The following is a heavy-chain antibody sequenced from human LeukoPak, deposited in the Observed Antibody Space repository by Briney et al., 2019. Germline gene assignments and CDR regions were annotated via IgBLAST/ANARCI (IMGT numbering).Heavy chain of an antibody. V-gene: IGHV4-4*09. CDR2: IYTSGST. CDR3: ASTPITYYYDSSGYLPLDV. D-gene: IGHD3-22*01. CDR1: GVSISSYY. Sequence: SETLSLTCTVSGVSISSYYWSWIRQPPGKGLEWIGYIYTSGSTNYNPSLKSRVTISVDTSKNQFSLKLSSVTAADTAVYYCASTPITYYYDSSGYLPLDVWGKGTTVTVSS. J-gene: IGHJ6*04.